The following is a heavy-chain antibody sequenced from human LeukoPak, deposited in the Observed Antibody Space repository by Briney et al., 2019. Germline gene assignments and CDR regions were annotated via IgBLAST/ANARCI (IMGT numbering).Heavy chain of an antibody. CDR2: TNAGNGNT. CDR1: GYTFTSYA. CDR3: ARAGRYYDSSGYYYIY. Sequence: ASVKVSCKASGYTFTSYAMHWVRQAPGQRLEWMGWTNAGNGNTKYSQKFQGRVTITRDTSASTAYMELSSLRSEDTAVYYCARAGRYYDSSGYYYIYWGQGTLVTVSS. D-gene: IGHD3-22*01. V-gene: IGHV1-3*01. J-gene: IGHJ4*02.